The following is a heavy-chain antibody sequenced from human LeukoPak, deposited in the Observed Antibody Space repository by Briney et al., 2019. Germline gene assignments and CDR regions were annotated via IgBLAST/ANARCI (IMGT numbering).Heavy chain of an antibody. V-gene: IGHV1-18*01. Sequence: ASVKVSCKASDYPFTSFGIGWVQQAPGQGLEWMGWINPYNGNTFYEQNLQDRLTMTTDTFTSTAYLELRSLKSDDTAFYYCARSPLDYDVLTGYYPRAFDYWGQGTLVTVSS. CDR1: DYPFTSFG. CDR3: ARSPLDYDVLTGYYPRAFDY. J-gene: IGHJ4*02. CDR2: INPYNGNT. D-gene: IGHD3-9*01.